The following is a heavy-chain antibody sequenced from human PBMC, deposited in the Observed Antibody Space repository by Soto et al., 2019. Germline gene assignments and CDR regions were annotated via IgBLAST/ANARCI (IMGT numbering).Heavy chain of an antibody. CDR3: ASPQELEYYYYGMDV. D-gene: IGHD1-7*01. J-gene: IGHJ6*02. Sequence: EVQLLESGGGLVQPGGSLRLSCAASGFTFSSYAMSWVRQAPGKGLEWVSAISGSGGSTYYADSVKGRFTISRDNSKNTLYLQMDSLRAEDTGVYYSASPQELEYYYYGMDVWGQGTTVTVSS. CDR1: GFTFSSYA. CDR2: ISGSGGST. V-gene: IGHV3-23*01.